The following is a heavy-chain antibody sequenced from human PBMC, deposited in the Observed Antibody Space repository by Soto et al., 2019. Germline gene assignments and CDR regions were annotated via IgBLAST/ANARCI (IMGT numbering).Heavy chain of an antibody. D-gene: IGHD6-13*01. Sequence: SETLSLTCTVSGGSISSSSYYWGWIRQPPGKGLEWIGSIYYSGSTYYNPSLKSRVTISVDTSKNQFSLKLSSVTAADTAVYYCARSWGSPGNWFDPWGQGTLVTVSS. J-gene: IGHJ5*02. CDR2: IYYSGST. V-gene: IGHV4-39*01. CDR1: GGSISSSSYY. CDR3: ARSWGSPGNWFDP.